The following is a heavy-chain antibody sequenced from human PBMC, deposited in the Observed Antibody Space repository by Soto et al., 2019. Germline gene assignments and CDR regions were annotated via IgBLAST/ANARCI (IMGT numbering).Heavy chain of an antibody. CDR1: GGSLGSDY. J-gene: IGHJ6*02. CDR3: GRYGVGRMTTTPYYYNGMDV. V-gene: IGHV4-59*03. CDR2: VFYTGRA. Sequence: SETLSLTCTVSGGSLGSDYWSWIRQPPGKGLEWIGCVFYTGRANYNASLKSRVSISLDTSNYQFSLKLSSVTAADTAVYYCGRYGVGRMTTTPYYYNGMDVWGPGTPVTVSS. D-gene: IGHD4-4*01.